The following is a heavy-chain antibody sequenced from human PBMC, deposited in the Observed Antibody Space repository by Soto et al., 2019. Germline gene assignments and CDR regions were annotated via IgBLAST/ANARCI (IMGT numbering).Heavy chain of an antibody. Sequence: ETLSLTCTVSGGSISSSSYYWGWLRQPPGKGLEWIGSIYYSGSTYYNPSLKSRVTISVDTSKNQFSLKLSSVTAADTAVYYCARHYDILTGYYTPFDYWGQGTLVTVSS. CDR3: ARHYDILTGYYTPFDY. CDR2: IYYSGST. V-gene: IGHV4-39*01. CDR1: GGSISSSSYY. D-gene: IGHD3-9*01. J-gene: IGHJ4*02.